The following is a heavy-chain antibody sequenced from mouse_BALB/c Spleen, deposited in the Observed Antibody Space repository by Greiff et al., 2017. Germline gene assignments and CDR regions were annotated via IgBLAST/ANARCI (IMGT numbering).Heavy chain of an antibody. CDR1: GFTFSSYA. CDR3: ARGDYYGSSQYFDV. V-gene: IGHV5-6-5*01. J-gene: IGHJ1*01. D-gene: IGHD1-1*01. CDR2: ISSGGST. Sequence: EVKLMESGGGLVKPGGSLKLSCAASGFTFSSYAMSWVRQTPEKRLEWVASISSGGSTYYPDSVKGRFTISRDNARNILYLQMSSLRSEDTAMYYCARGDYYGSSQYFDVWGAGTTVTVSS.